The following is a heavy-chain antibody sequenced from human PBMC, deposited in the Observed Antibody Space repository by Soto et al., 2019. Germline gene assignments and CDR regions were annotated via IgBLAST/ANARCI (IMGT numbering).Heavy chain of an antibody. J-gene: IGHJ4*02. V-gene: IGHV3-23*01. Sequence: GGSLRLSCAASGFTFSSYAMSWVRQAPGKGLEWVSAISGSGGSTYYADSVKGRFTISRDNSKNTLYLQMNSLRAEDTAVYYCAKDLSGGYDFWSGYYPDYWGQGTLVTVSS. D-gene: IGHD3-3*01. CDR1: GFTFSSYA. CDR2: ISGSGGST. CDR3: AKDLSGGYDFWSGYYPDY.